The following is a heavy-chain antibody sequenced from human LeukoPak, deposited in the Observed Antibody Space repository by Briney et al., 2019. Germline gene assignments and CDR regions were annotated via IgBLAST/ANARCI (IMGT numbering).Heavy chain of an antibody. CDR1: GFTFSSYE. D-gene: IGHD3-22*01. CDR3: ARGYYYDSTGYNPFDY. V-gene: IGHV3-48*03. J-gene: IGHJ4*02. CDR2: ISSSGSTL. Sequence: GGSLRLSCAASGFTFSSYEVNWVRQAPGKGLEWVSYISSSGSTLYYADSLKGRFTISRDNAKNSLYLQMNSLRAEDTAVYYCARGYYYDSTGYNPFDYWGQGTLVTVSS.